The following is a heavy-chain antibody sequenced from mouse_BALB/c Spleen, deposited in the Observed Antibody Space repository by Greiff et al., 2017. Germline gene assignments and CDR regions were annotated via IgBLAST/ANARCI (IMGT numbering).Heavy chain of an antibody. CDR1: GYTFTEYT. CDR3: AMDYYGSSFYWYFDV. D-gene: IGHD1-1*01. CDR2: INPNNGGT. V-gene: IGHV1-18*01. J-gene: IGHJ1*01. Sequence: SGPELVKPGASVKISCKTSGYTFTEYTMHWVKQSHGKSLEWIGGINPNNGGTSYNQKFKGKATLTVDKSSSTAYMELRSLTSEDSAVYYCAMDYYGSSFYWYFDVWGAGTTVTVSS.